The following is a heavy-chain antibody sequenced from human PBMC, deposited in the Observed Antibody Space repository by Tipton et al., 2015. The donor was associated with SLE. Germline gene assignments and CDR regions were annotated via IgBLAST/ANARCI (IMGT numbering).Heavy chain of an antibody. D-gene: IGHD5-18*01. Sequence: TLSLTCTVSGGSITSHYWSWIRQPPGKGLEWIGNILYSGDTNYDPSLKSRVTISLDTSKNQFSLKLSSVTAADTAVYYCARARGRYSYGYDAFDIWGQGTMVTVSS. V-gene: IGHV4-59*08. CDR2: ILYSGDT. CDR3: ARARGRYSYGYDAFDI. CDR1: GGSITSHY. J-gene: IGHJ3*02.